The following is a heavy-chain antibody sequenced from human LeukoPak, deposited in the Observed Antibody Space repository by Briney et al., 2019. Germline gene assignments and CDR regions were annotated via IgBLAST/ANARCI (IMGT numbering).Heavy chain of an antibody. V-gene: IGHV4-4*02. CDR1: GGSISSSNW. CDR3: ASLAMVRGVSYFDY. CDR2: IYHSGST. J-gene: IGHJ4*02. Sequence: KASETLSLTCAVSGGSISSSNWWSWVRQPPGKGLEWIGEIYHSGSTNYNPSLKSRVTISVDKSKNQFSLKLSSVTAADTAVYYCASLAMVRGVSYFDYWGQGTLVTVSS. D-gene: IGHD3-10*01.